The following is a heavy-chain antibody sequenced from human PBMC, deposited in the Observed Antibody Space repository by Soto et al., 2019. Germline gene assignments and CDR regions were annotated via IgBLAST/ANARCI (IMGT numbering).Heavy chain of an antibody. CDR1: GFTFTTFD. J-gene: IGHJ4*02. CDR3: ASGAWLAY. D-gene: IGHD5-12*01. Sequence: EVQLLESGGGLVQPGASLRLSCAASGFTFTTFDMSWARQAPGKGPEWVSVVRGRDGSTSYADSLKGRFTISKDSSKNTLYLQMNSLRAEDTALCYCASGAWLAYWGKGTLVTVSS. CDR2: VRGRDGST. V-gene: IGHV3-23*01.